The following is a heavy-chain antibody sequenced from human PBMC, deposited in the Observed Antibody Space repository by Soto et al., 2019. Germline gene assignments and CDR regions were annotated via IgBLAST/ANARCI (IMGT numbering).Heavy chain of an antibody. Sequence: QVQLVESGGGVVQPGRSLRLSCAASGFTFSSYGMHWVRQVPGKGLEWVAVIWYDGSNKYYADSVKGRFTISRDNSKNTLYLQMNSLRAEDTAVYYCARGQYCSGGSCYAGWFDPWGQGTLVTVSS. CDR1: GFTFSSYG. D-gene: IGHD2-15*01. CDR2: IWYDGSNK. V-gene: IGHV3-33*01. J-gene: IGHJ5*02. CDR3: ARGQYCSGGSCYAGWFDP.